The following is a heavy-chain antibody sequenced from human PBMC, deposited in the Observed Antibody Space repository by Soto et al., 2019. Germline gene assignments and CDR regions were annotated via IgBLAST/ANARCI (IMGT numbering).Heavy chain of an antibody. Sequence: SRTCTVSVGSISSSSYYWGWIRQPPGKGLEWIGSIYYSGSTYYNPSLKSRVTISVDTSKNQFSLKLSSVTAADTAVYYCATRFDSSSWLGYYYYYGMDVWGQGTTVTVSS. CDR2: IYYSGST. J-gene: IGHJ6*02. CDR3: ATRFDSSSWLGYYYYYGMDV. D-gene: IGHD6-13*01. V-gene: IGHV4-39*01. CDR1: VGSISSSSYY.